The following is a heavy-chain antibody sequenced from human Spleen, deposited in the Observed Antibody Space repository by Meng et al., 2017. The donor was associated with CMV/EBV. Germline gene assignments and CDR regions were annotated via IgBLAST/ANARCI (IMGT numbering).Heavy chain of an antibody. J-gene: IGHJ4*02. CDR2: ISSDGTKT. D-gene: IGHD3-22*01. CDR1: GFAFRAFP. CDR3: ARVGYYDSSGLDY. V-gene: IGHV3-30*04. Sequence: CVFSGFAFRAFPIHWVRQAPGKGLEWVAVISSDGTKTYFADSVTGRFTISRDNSQNTVHLQMNSLRGEDTAVYFCARVGYYDSSGLDYWGQGTLVTVSS.